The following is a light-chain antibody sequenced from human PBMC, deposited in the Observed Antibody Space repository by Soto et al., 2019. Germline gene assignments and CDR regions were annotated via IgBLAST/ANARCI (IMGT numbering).Light chain of an antibody. CDR2: AAS. CDR3: QQSSSTPHT. Sequence: DIQMTQSPSSLSASVGDGVTITCRASLSITYYLNWYQQKPGKAPKLLIYAASTVQSGVPSRFSGSGSGTDFTFTIRNLQTEDFATYYCQQSSSTPHTFGQGTNIEIK. V-gene: IGKV1-39*01. J-gene: IGKJ2*01. CDR1: LSITYY.